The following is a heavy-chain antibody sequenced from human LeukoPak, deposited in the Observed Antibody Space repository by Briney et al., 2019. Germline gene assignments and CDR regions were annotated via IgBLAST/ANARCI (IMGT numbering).Heavy chain of an antibody. CDR3: ARVAGVSYNYFDS. D-gene: IGHD1-26*01. Sequence: ASVNVSCKASGYTFITYGITWVRQAPGQGLEWMGWITPYNGDTNYAQTLQDRVTVTTDTSTSTAYMELRSLRSDDTAVYFCARVAGVSYNYFDSWGQGTLVTVSS. CDR1: GYTFITYG. V-gene: IGHV1-18*01. CDR2: ITPYNGDT. J-gene: IGHJ4*02.